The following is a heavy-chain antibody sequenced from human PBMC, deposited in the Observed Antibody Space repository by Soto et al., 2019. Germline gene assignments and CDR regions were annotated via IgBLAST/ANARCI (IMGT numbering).Heavy chain of an antibody. CDR1: GGSMSSYY. Sequence: SGTLSLTCTVSGGSMSSYYWRWIRQPPGKGLEWIGYIYYSGSTNYNPSLKSRVTISVDTSKNQFSLKLSSVTAADTAVYYCARVSRLYYYDSSYSFDYWGQGSLDTV. V-gene: IGHV4-59*01. CDR3: ARVSRLYYYDSSYSFDY. J-gene: IGHJ4*02. D-gene: IGHD3-22*01. CDR2: IYYSGST.